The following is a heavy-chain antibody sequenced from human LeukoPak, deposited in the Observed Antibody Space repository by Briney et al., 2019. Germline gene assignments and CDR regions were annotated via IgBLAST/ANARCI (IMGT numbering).Heavy chain of an antibody. D-gene: IGHD3-22*01. Sequence: PSETLSLTCAVYGGSFSGYYWSWIRQPPGKGLEWIGYIYYSGSTNYNPSLKSRVTISVDTSKNQFSLKLSSVTAADTAVYYCAREGYYDSSGYYGFDYWGQGTLVTVSS. J-gene: IGHJ4*02. CDR1: GGSFSGYY. V-gene: IGHV4-59*01. CDR3: AREGYYDSSGYYGFDY. CDR2: IYYSGST.